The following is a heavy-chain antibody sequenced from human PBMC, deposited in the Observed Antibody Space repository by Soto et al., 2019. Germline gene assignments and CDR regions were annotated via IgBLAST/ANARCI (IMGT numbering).Heavy chain of an antibody. CDR3: SRERGAVASTADAFDI. J-gene: IGHJ3*02. CDR1: GGAITGYY. D-gene: IGHD6-19*01. V-gene: IGHV4-59*01. CDR2: VYFSGST. Sequence: SETLSLTCNVSGGAITGYYWNWIRQPPGKGLEWIGYVYFSGSTKYNPSLKSRVTILVDMSNNQFSLRLTSVTSADTAVYFCSRERGAVASTADAFDIWGQGTMVTVSS.